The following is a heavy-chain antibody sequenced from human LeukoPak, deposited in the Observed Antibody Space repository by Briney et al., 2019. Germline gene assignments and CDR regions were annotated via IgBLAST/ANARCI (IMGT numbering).Heavy chain of an antibody. CDR2: INPSGGST. J-gene: IGHJ4*02. CDR1: GYTFSRYY. D-gene: IGHD3-9*01. Sequence: ASVKVSCKASGYTFSRYYIHWVRQAPGQGLEWMGTINPSGGSTSYAQKFQGRLTVTRDMSTSTVYMELSSLGSEDTAVYYCARDRGVLRYFDWLFEFDYWGQGTLVTVSS. CDR3: ARDRGVLRYFDWLFEFDY. V-gene: IGHV1-46*01.